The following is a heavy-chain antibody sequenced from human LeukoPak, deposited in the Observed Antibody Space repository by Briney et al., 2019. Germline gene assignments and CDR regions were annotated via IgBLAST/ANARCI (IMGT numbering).Heavy chain of an antibody. CDR1: GFTVSSSY. V-gene: IGHV3-53*01. J-gene: IGHJ4*02. CDR2: IYSGGSA. Sequence: PGGSLRLSCAASGFTVSSSYMSWVRQAPGKGLEWVSVIYSGGSAYYADSVKGRFTISRDNSKNTLYLQMNSLRAEDTAVYYCAQGDGYSYFNYWGQGTLVTVSS. D-gene: IGHD5-24*01. CDR3: AQGDGYSYFNY.